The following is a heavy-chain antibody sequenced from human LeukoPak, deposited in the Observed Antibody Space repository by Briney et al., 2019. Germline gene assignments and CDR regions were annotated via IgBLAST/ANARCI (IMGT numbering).Heavy chain of an antibody. J-gene: IGHJ4*02. Sequence: SGGSLRLSCAASGFTFRSYAMHWVRQAPGKGLEWVAVISYDGSNKYYADSMKGRFTISRDSSKNTLYLQMNSLRAEDTAVYYCAKGEAYCGGDCYPDWGQGTLVTVSS. CDR1: GFTFRSYA. CDR2: ISYDGSNK. CDR3: AKGEAYCGGDCYPD. D-gene: IGHD2-21*02. V-gene: IGHV3-30*04.